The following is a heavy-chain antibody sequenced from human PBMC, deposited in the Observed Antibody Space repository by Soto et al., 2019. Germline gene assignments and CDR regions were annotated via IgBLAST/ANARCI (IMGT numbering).Heavy chain of an antibody. Sequence: SDTLPLTCSFYVLSFIGYYCSLILQPPVKWLEWILEINHSLSTNYNPSLKSRVTISVDTSKNQFSLKLSSVTAADTAVYYCARKEEQHFDIWGKGKMVNVSS. D-gene: IGHD1-1*01. CDR2: INHSLST. V-gene: IGHV4-34*01. J-gene: IGHJ3*02. CDR3: ARKEEQHFDI. CDR1: VLSFIGYY.